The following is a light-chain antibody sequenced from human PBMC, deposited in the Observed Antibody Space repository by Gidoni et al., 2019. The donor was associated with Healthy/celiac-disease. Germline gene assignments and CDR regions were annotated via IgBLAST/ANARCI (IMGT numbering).Light chain of an antibody. J-gene: IGKJ2*04. CDR2: GAS. CDR3: QQYNNWPPCS. CDR1: QGVSSN. V-gene: IGKV3-15*01. Sequence: EIVMTQSPATLSGSPGERATLACRAMQGVSSNLAWYQQKPGQAPRLRIYGASTRATGIPARFSGSGSGTEFTLTISSLQSEDFAVYYCQQYNNWPPCSFGQGTKLEIK.